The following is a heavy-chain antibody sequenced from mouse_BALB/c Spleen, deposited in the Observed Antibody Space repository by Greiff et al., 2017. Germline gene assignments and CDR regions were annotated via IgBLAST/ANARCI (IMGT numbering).Heavy chain of an antibody. CDR2: IRLKSDNYAT. CDR1: GFTFSSYW. Sequence: EVKVEESGGGLVQPGGSMKLSCVASGFTFSSYWMSWVRQSPEKGLEWVAEIRLKSDNYATHYAESVKGKFTISRDDSKSRLYLQMNSLRAEDTGIYYCTDLRFAYWGQGTLVTVSA. J-gene: IGHJ3*01. CDR3: TDLRFAY. V-gene: IGHV6-3*01.